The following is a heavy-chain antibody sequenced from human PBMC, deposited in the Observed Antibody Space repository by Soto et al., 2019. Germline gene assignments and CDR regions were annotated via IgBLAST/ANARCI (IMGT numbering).Heavy chain of an antibody. D-gene: IGHD2-8*02. CDR1: GGYISSGGYY. CDR2: IYYSGST. Sequence: PSETLSLTCTVSGGYISSGGYYWSCIRQHPGKGLEWIGYIYYSGSTYYNPSLKSRVTISVDTSKNQFSLKLSSVTAADTAVYYCARNLVLDYYYYGMDVWGQGTTVTVSS. CDR3: ARNLVLDYYYYGMDV. V-gene: IGHV4-31*03. J-gene: IGHJ6*02.